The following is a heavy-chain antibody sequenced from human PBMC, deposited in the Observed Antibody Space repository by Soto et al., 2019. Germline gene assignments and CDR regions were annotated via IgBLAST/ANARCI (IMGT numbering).Heavy chain of an antibody. D-gene: IGHD1-1*01. V-gene: IGHV3-23*01. CDR3: AKNGRDNYFDY. Sequence: GGSLRLSCAASGFVFRNYVMSWVRQAPGKGLEWVSSITGNGAGTYYADSVKGRFTISRDNSKNTLSLQMNSLRAEDSAVYYCAKNGRDNYFDYWGQGSLVTVSS. CDR2: ITGNGAGT. J-gene: IGHJ4*02. CDR1: GFVFRNYV.